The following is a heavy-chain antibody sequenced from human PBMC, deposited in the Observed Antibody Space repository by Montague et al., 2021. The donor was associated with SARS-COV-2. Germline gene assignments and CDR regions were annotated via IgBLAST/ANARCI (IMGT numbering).Heavy chain of an antibody. D-gene: IGHD5-24*01. J-gene: IGHJ5*02. CDR1: GGSINSDY. Sequence: SETLSLTCTDSGGSINSDYWSWIRQPPGKGLEWIGYIYYRGSTNYNPSLKSRVTISVDTSKNQFSLKLISVTAADTAVYYCAREDRWNWFDPWGQGILVTVSS. V-gene: IGHV4-59*01. CDR2: IYYRGST. CDR3: AREDRWNWFDP.